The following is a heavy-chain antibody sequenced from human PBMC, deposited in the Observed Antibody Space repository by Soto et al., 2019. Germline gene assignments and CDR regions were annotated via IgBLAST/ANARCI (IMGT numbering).Heavy chain of an antibody. J-gene: IGHJ6*02. CDR1: GFTFSTFY. CDR2: MNNDGSII. V-gene: IGHV3-74*01. CDR3: ARGNYYAMDV. Sequence: GGSLRLSCAASGFTFSTFYMHWVRQAPGKGLVWVSRMNNDGSIISNVDSVKGRFTISRDNAKNTLYLQMDSLRAEDTAVYYCARGNYYAMDVWGQGTTVTVSS.